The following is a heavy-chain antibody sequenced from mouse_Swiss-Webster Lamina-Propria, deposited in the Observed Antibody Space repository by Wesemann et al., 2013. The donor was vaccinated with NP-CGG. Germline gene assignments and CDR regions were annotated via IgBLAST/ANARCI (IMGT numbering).Heavy chain of an antibody. J-gene: IGHJ3*01. Sequence: LEWVATISSGGSYTYYPDSVKGRFTISRDNAKNTLYLQMSSLRSEDTAMYYCARHYDGSSSWFAYWGQGTLVTVSA. CDR3: ARHYDGSSSWFAY. V-gene: IGHV5-9-3*01. D-gene: IGHD1-1*01. CDR2: ISSGGSYT.